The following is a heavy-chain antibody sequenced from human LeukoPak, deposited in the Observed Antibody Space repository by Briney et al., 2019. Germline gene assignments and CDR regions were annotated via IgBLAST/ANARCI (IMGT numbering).Heavy chain of an antibody. CDR3: VREGASSTSSPAGY. CDR2: INQDGSEK. V-gene: IGHV3-7*01. Sequence: GGSLRLSCAASGFTFSSYWMSWVRQAPGKRLEGVANINQDGSEKYYVDSVKVRFIISRDNARNSLFLQMNILTAEDTAIYYCVREGASSTSSPAGYWGQGTLVSVSS. CDR1: GFTFSSYW. J-gene: IGHJ4*02. D-gene: IGHD6-6*01.